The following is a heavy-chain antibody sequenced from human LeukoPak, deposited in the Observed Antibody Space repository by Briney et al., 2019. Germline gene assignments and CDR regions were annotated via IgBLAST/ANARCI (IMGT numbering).Heavy chain of an antibody. D-gene: IGHD3-10*01. CDR1: GGTFSSYA. V-gene: IGHV1-69*04. Sequence: ASVKVSCKASGGTFSSYAISWVRQAPGQGLEWMGRTIPILGIANYAQKFQGRVTITADKSTSTAYMELRSLRSDDTAVYYCARDLELLWFGESLPYFDYWGQGTLVTVSS. CDR3: ARDLELLWFGESLPYFDY. J-gene: IGHJ4*02. CDR2: TIPILGIA.